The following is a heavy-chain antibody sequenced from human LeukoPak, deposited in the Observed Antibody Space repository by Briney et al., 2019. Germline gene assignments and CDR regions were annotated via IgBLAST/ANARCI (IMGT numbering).Heavy chain of an antibody. CDR1: GFTFSSYA. CDR2: ISWDGGST. D-gene: IGHD3-10*01. CDR3: AKDLDGSGSYYDY. Sequence: GGSLRLSCAASGFTFSSYAMHWVRQAPGKGLEWLSLISWDGGSTYYADSVKGRFTISRDNSKNSLYLQMNSLRAEDTALYYCAKDLDGSGSYYDYWGQGTLVTVSS. V-gene: IGHV3-43D*03. J-gene: IGHJ4*02.